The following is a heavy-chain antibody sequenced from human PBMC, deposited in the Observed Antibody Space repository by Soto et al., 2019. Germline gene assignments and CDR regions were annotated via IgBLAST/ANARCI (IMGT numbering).Heavy chain of an antibody. J-gene: IGHJ4*02. CDR1: GFTFINYW. CDR2: IKQDGNEK. Sequence: EVQLVESGGALVQPGGSLRLSCAVSGFTFINYWMSWVRQAPGKGLEWVANIKQDGNEKYYVDSVKGRFTISRDNAKNSLYLQMNSLRAEDTAVYYCTRITSLAGVYWGQGTLVTVSS. D-gene: IGHD3-10*01. V-gene: IGHV3-7*05. CDR3: TRITSLAGVY.